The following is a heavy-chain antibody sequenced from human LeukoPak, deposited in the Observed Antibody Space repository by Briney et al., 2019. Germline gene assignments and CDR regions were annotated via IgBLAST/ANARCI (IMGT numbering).Heavy chain of an antibody. CDR3: ARRRYYDGSGYLE. CDR2: IYYSGRA. Sequence: SETLSLTCSVSGDSVSRSDSYWDWIRQPPGKGLEWIGTIYYSGRAYYSPSLKSRVTMSVDPSNNQFSLTLRSVTAADTAVYYCARRRYYDGSGYLEWGQGTLLSVSS. J-gene: IGHJ1*01. CDR1: GDSVSRSDSY. D-gene: IGHD3-22*01. V-gene: IGHV4-39*01.